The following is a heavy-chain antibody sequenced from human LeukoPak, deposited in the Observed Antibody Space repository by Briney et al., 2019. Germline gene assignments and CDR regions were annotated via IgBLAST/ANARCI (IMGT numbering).Heavy chain of an antibody. Sequence: GGSLRLSCAASGFTFLSYNMNWVRQAPGKGLEWVSSISSASSSYKYYADSVKGRFTISRDNAKNSLYLQMNSLRAEDTAVYYCAREPPGLYYYYMDVWGKGTTVTVSS. CDR3: AREPPGLYYYYMDV. CDR2: ISSASSSYK. CDR1: GFTFLSYN. D-gene: IGHD1-14*01. J-gene: IGHJ6*03. V-gene: IGHV3-21*01.